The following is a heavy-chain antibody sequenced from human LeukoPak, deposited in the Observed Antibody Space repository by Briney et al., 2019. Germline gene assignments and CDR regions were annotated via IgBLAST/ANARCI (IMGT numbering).Heavy chain of an antibody. J-gene: IGHJ5*02. D-gene: IGHD6-13*01. CDR1: GGSISSSSYY. CDR2: IYYTGST. V-gene: IGHV4-39*01. CDR3: ARQLIAAAAYNWFDP. Sequence: PSETLSLTCTVSGGSISSSSYYWGWIRQPPGKGLEWIGSIYYTGSTYYNPSLKSRVTMSVDTSKNHFSLKLSSVTAADTAVYYCARQLIAAAAYNWFDPWGQGTLVIVSS.